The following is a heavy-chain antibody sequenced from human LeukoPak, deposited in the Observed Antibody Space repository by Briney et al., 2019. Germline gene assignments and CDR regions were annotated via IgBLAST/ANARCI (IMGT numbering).Heavy chain of an antibody. CDR3: ARLPSGSSPFDY. CDR2: IYYSGST. Sequence: SETLSLTCTVSGGSVSSGSYYWSWIRQPPGKGLEWIGYIYYSGSTTYNPSLKSRVTISVDTSKNQFSLNLSSVTAADTALYYCARLPSGSSPFDYWGQGTLVTVSS. V-gene: IGHV4-61*01. D-gene: IGHD3-10*01. CDR1: GGSVSSGSYY. J-gene: IGHJ4*02.